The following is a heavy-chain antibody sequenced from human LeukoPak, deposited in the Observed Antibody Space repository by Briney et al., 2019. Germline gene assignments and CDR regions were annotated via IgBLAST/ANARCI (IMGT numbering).Heavy chain of an antibody. Sequence: PGGSLRLSCAASGFTFSSYGMHWVRQAPGKGLEWVAVKSYDGSNKYYADSVKGRFTISRDNSKNTLYLQMNSLRAEDTAVYYCAKSSEHDILTGYHSDAFDIWGQGTMVTVSS. CDR3: AKSSEHDILTGYHSDAFDI. CDR1: GFTFSSYG. D-gene: IGHD3-9*01. V-gene: IGHV3-30*18. CDR2: KSYDGSNK. J-gene: IGHJ3*02.